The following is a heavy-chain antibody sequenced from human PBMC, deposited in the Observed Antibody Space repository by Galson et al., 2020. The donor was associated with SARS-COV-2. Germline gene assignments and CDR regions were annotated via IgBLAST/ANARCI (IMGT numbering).Heavy chain of an antibody. D-gene: IGHD6-19*01. Sequence: GGSLRLSCAASGFTFSSYAMSWVRQAPGRGLEWVSLVYTGGSTSYTDSVKGRFTISRDDSKSTLYLQMNSLRAEDTSLYYCAKYRYGSGWYYFDHWGQGTLVTVSS. J-gene: IGHJ4*02. V-gene: IGHV3-23*03. CDR1: GFTFSSYA. CDR3: AKYRYGSGWYYFDH. CDR2: VYTGGST.